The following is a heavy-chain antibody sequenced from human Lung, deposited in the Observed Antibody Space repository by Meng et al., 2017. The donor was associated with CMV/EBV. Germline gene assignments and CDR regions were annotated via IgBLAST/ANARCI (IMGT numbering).Heavy chain of an antibody. V-gene: IGHV7-4-1*02. J-gene: IGHJ5*02. D-gene: IGHD2/OR15-2a*01. CDR3: ARGGNFDP. CDR2: ISTKTGTP. CDR1: RYSFITDT. Sequence: ESEWWKTASSMNASCQFPRYSFITDTRIRGREAHGRGREWMGWISTKTGTPTYTQCFTGRFFFSWDTSVSTAYLQISSLKAEDTAVYYCARGGNFDPWGQGTLVTVSS.